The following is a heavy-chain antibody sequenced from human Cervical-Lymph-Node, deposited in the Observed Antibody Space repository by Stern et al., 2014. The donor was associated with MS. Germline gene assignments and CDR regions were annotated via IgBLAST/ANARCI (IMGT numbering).Heavy chain of an antibody. CDR3: ARAVRELGT. D-gene: IGHD1-7*01. Sequence: EVQLVESGGGLVQPGESLRLSCAVSGFTFSNYCMPWVRQAPGKGLEWVAGIKTDGGEKSSVAAVKGRFTISGYTAKNSFYLMMNSLRAEDAAVYYCARAVRELGTWGQGTLVTVSS. V-gene: IGHV3-7*01. CDR2: IKTDGGEK. J-gene: IGHJ5*02. CDR1: GFTFSNYC.